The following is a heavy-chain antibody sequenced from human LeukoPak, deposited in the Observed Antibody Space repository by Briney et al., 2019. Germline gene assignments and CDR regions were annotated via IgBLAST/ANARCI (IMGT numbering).Heavy chain of an antibody. CDR3: ARSERRIAAAGTIPLRSFAY. J-gene: IGHJ4*02. Sequence: PSETLSLTCAVYGESFSDYNWTWIRQPPGKGLEWIGSIYYSGSTYYNPSLKSRVTISVDTSKNQFSLKLSSVTAADTAVYYCARSERRIAAAGTIPLRSFAYWGQGTLVTVSS. D-gene: IGHD6-13*01. CDR1: GESFSDYN. CDR2: IYYSGST. V-gene: IGHV4-34*01.